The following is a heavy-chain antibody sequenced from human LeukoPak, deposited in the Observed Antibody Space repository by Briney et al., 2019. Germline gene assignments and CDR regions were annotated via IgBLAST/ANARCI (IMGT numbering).Heavy chain of an antibody. D-gene: IGHD2-21*01. Sequence: GGSLRLSCVGSGFNVTTNNMYWVRQAPGKGLECVSAFHAGGGPDYADSVRDRFTISKDNSKNTLYLQMNSLRAEDTAVYFCGRRFCNSCPLDFWGQGTLVTVSS. CDR2: FHAGGGP. V-gene: IGHV3-66*04. J-gene: IGHJ4*02. CDR3: GRRFCNSCPLDF. CDR1: GFNVTTNN.